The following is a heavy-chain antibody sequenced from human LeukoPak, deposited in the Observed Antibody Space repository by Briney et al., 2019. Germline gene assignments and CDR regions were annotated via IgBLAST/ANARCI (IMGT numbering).Heavy chain of an antibody. CDR3: TTWGY. D-gene: IGHD3-16*01. Sequence: YXMSWVRXAPGKGLQWVSTITVSGGSTYYADSVKGRFTTSRDNSRNTLYLQMNSLRAEDTAVYYCTTWGYWGQGTLVTVSS. CDR2: ITVSGGST. V-gene: IGHV3-23*01. J-gene: IGHJ4*02. CDR1: YX.